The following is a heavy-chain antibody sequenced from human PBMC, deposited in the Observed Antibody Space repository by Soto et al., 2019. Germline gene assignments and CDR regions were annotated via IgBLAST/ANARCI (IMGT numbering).Heavy chain of an antibody. Sequence: GGSLRLSCVASGITFGSRAMSWVRQAPGEGLEWVSTITDTGGDTKYSDSVRGRFTMSRDNSKNTLYLQMNSLRAEDTAVYYCATYSGNYERYGVYYGMDVWGQGTTVTVSS. CDR1: GITFGSRA. J-gene: IGHJ6*02. V-gene: IGHV3-23*01. CDR3: ATYSGNYERYGVYYGMDV. CDR2: ITDTGGDT. D-gene: IGHD1-26*01.